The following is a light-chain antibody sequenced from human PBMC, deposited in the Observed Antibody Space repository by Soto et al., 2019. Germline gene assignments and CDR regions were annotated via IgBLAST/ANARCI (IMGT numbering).Light chain of an antibody. Sequence: SALTPPPSASGSPGQSVTISCAGTYSDIGDYNYVSWYQQHPGKVPKLIISEGSKRPSGVPDRFSGSKSGYTASLTVSDLQPADEAVYYCSSYSGTNSNVIFGGGTKLTVL. V-gene: IGLV2-8*01. CDR2: EGS. CDR3: SSYSGTNSNVI. CDR1: YSDIGDYNY. J-gene: IGLJ2*01.